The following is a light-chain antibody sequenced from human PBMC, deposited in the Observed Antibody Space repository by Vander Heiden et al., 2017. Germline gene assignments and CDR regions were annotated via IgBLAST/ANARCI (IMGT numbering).Light chain of an antibody. CDR3: HQYGSAPRT. CDR1: QTVSSSY. CDR2: ATY. V-gene: IGKV3-20*01. J-gene: IGKJ1*01. Sequence: EVVLTLSPGTLSLFPGERATFPCRASQTVSSSYLAWYQHKPGQAPRLLIFATYSRATGIPDRFSGSGSGTDFTLTISRLEPEDSALYFCHQYGSAPRTFGQGTKVEI.